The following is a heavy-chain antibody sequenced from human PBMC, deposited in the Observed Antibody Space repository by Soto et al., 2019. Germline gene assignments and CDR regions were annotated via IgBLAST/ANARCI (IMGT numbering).Heavy chain of an antibody. Sequence: QVQLVQSGAEVGKPGASVKVSCKASGYTFTSYDINWVRQASGRGLGWMGWMNQNSGKTGSAQRFQGRLIMTRNTSINTAYMELTSLTSEDAAVYYCARVHTVTTYFDVWGRGTLVAVSS. CDR1: GYTFTSYD. V-gene: IGHV1-8*01. CDR3: ARVHTVTTYFDV. CDR2: MNQNSGKT. J-gene: IGHJ2*01. D-gene: IGHD4-17*01.